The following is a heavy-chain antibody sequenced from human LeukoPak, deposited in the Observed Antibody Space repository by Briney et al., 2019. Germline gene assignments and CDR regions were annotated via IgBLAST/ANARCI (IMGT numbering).Heavy chain of an antibody. CDR3: ARDSTGPIDY. J-gene: IGHJ4*02. D-gene: IGHD1-1*01. CDR2: ISYDGSNK. Sequence: GGSLRLSCAASGFTFSSYAMHWVRQAPGKGLEWVAVISYDGSNKYYADSVKGRFTISRDNSKNTLYPQMNSLRAEDTAVYYCARDSTGPIDYWGQGTLVTVSS. V-gene: IGHV3-30-3*01. CDR1: GFTFSSYA.